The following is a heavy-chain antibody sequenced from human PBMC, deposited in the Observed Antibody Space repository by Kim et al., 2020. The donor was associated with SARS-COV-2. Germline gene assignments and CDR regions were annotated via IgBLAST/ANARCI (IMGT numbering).Heavy chain of an antibody. CDR2: INHSGST. Sequence: SETLSLTCAVYGGSFSGYYWSWIRQPPGKGLEWIGEINHSGSTNYNPSLKSRVTISVDTSKNQFSLKLSSVTAADTAVYYCARQVDVSNIVVVPAARLRYYFDYWGQGTLVTVSS. V-gene: IGHV4-34*01. D-gene: IGHD2-2*01. J-gene: IGHJ4*02. CDR3: ARQVDVSNIVVVPAARLRYYFDY. CDR1: GGSFSGYY.